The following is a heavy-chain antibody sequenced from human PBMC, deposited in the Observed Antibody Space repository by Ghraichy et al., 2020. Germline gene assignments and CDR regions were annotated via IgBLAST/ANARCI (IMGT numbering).Heavy chain of an antibody. Sequence: SETLSLTCTVSGGSISSYYWSWIRQPAGKGLEWIGRIYTSGSTNYNPSLKSRVTMSVDTSKNQFSLKLSSVTAADTAVYYCARQYCGGDFPKYYFDYWGQGTLVTVSS. D-gene: IGHD2-21*02. CDR1: GGSISSYY. V-gene: IGHV4-4*07. J-gene: IGHJ4*02. CDR2: IYTSGST. CDR3: ARQYCGGDFPKYYFDY.